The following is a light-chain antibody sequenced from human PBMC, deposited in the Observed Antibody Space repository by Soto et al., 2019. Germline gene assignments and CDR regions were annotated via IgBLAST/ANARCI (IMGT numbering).Light chain of an antibody. CDR3: MQGAHWPLT. CDR2: KVS. CDR1: QSLEYTDGYTY. V-gene: IGKV2-30*01. Sequence: DVVMTQSPLSLPVTLGQPASISCRSSQSLEYTDGYTYLSWFQQRPGQSPRRLIYKVSNRDSGVPDRFSGSGSGTDFTLKISRVEAEDVGIYYCMQGAHWPLTFGGGTKVEIK. J-gene: IGKJ4*01.